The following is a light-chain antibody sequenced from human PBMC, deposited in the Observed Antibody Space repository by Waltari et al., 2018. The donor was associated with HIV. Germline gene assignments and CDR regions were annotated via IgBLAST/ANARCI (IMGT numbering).Light chain of an antibody. CDR2: GNY. V-gene: IGLV1-44*01. CDR3: ASWDASLNGWV. J-gene: IGLJ3*02. Sequence: QSVVTQPLSVSGTPGQTVTISCSGSTSNIGIKTVNWYQHLPGTAPKRLIYGNYQRPSGVPDRFSASKSGTSASLAISGLQSEDEADYYCASWDASLNGWVFGGGTKLTVL. CDR1: TSNIGIKT.